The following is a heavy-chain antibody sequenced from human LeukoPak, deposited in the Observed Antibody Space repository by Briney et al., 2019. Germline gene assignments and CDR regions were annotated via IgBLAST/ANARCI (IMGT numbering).Heavy chain of an antibody. CDR1: GYTFTSYG. CDR3: ARARMVYYGSGSYYLYYMDV. J-gene: IGHJ6*03. Sequence: ASVKVSCKASGYTFTSYGISWVRQAPGQGLEWMGWISAYNGNTNYAQKLQGRVTMTTDTSTSTAYMELRSLRSDDTAVYYCARARMVYYGSGSYYLYYMDVWGKGTTVTISS. D-gene: IGHD3-10*01. V-gene: IGHV1-18*01. CDR2: ISAYNGNT.